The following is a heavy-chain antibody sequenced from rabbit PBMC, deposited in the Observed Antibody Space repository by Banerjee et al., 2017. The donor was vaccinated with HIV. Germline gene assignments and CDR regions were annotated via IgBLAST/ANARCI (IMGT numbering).Heavy chain of an antibody. D-gene: IGHD4-1*01. Sequence: QSLEESGGDPVKPGASLTLTCTASGFDFSSNAMCWVRQAPGKGLEWIGCINTGSSGSTYYASWAKGRFSISRSTSLNTVTLQMTSLTAADTATYFCARDLSSSGWSDFALWGQGTLVTVS. J-gene: IGHJ4*01. V-gene: IGHV1S40*01. CDR1: GFDFSSNA. CDR3: ARDLSSSGWSDFAL. CDR2: INTGSSGST.